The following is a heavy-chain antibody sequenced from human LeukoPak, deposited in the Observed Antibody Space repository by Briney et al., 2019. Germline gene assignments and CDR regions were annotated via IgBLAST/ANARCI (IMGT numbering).Heavy chain of an antibody. CDR3: ARERGWEQWPPSGAFDI. D-gene: IGHD6-19*01. CDR2: ISAYNGHT. Sequence: GASVKVSCKASGYTFTSYGISWVRQAPGQGLEWMGWISAYNGHTNYAQKFQGRVTMTTDTSTNTAYMELRSLRSDDTAVYYCARERGWEQWPPSGAFDIWGQGTMVTVSS. J-gene: IGHJ3*02. CDR1: GYTFTSYG. V-gene: IGHV1-18*01.